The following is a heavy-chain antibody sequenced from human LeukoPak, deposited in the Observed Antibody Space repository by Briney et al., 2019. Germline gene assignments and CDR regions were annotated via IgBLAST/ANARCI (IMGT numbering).Heavy chain of an antibody. V-gene: IGHV4-30-4*01. CDR1: GGSISIGDYY. J-gene: IGHJ4*02. CDR3: AREKVRGVIKIDY. CDR2: IYYSGST. Sequence: SETLSLTCTVYGGSISIGDYYWSWIRQPPGKGLEWIGYIYYSGSTYYNPSLKSRVTISVDTSKNQFSLKLSSVTAAGTAVYYCAREKVRGVIKIDYWGQGTLVTVSS. D-gene: IGHD3-10*01.